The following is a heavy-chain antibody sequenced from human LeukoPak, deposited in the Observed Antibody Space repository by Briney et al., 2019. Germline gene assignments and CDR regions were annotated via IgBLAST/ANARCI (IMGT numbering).Heavy chain of an antibody. Sequence: PGGSLRLSCAASGFTFSSYSMSWVRQAPGKGLEWVSSISSSRSYIYYADSVKGLFTISRDNAKNSLYLQMNSLRAEDTAVYYCAREYCSSTSCYPSFDYWGQGTLVTVSS. J-gene: IGHJ4*02. D-gene: IGHD2-2*01. CDR3: AREYCSSTSCYPSFDY. V-gene: IGHV3-21*01. CDR2: ISSSRSYI. CDR1: GFTFSSYS.